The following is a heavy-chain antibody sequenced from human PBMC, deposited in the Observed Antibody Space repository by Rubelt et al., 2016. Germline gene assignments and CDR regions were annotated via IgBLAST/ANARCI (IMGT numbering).Heavy chain of an antibody. Sequence: QVLLQDSGPRLVKPSETLSLTCTVSGASVNTYWWTWLRQPPGKGLEWIGHVSRSGSPDYNPSLNGRATISVDTSTNPFARRLKSMTAADTAAYYCVRGHHGLEVWGPRTSVTVSS. V-gene: IGHV4-59*02. J-gene: IGHJ6*02. CDR1: GASVNTYW. CDR2: VSRSGSP. D-gene: IGHD1-14*01. CDR3: VRGHHGLEV.